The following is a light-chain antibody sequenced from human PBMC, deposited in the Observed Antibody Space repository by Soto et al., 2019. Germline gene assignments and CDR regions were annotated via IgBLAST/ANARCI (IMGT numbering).Light chain of an antibody. Sequence: EIVMTQSPATLSVSPGERATLSCRASQSVSSDLAWYHQKPGQAPRLLIYGASTRATGIPARFSGSGSGTEFTLTINSLQSEDFAVYYCQQYNSWPPYTFGQGTKVDIK. CDR3: QQYNSWPPYT. V-gene: IGKV3-15*01. CDR2: GAS. CDR1: QSVSSD. J-gene: IGKJ2*01.